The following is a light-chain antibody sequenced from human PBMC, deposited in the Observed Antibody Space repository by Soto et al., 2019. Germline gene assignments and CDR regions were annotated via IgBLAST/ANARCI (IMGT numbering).Light chain of an antibody. V-gene: IGKV3-15*01. CDR3: QQYNNWPLT. J-gene: IGKJ4*01. Sequence: ELVLTQSQGTLSLSPGDRAPLSCRASQSVSSSYLAWYQQKPGQAPRLLIYGASTRATGIPARFSGSGSGTEFTLSISSLQSEDFAVYYCQQYNNWPLTFGGGTKVDI. CDR2: GAS. CDR1: QSVSSSY.